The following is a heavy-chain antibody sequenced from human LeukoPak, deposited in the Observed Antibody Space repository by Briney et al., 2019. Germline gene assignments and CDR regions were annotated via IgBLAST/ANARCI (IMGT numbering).Heavy chain of an antibody. CDR2: IKQDGSEK. V-gene: IGHV3-7*01. J-gene: IGHJ3*02. CDR1: GFTFSSYW. D-gene: IGHD5-24*01. CDR3: ARDWVEMATISYAFDI. Sequence: SGGSLRLSCAASGFTFSSYWMSWLRQAPGKGLEWVANIKQDGSEKYYVDSVKGRFTISRDNAKNSLYLQMNSLRAEDTAVYYCARDWVEMATISYAFDIWGQGTMVTVSS.